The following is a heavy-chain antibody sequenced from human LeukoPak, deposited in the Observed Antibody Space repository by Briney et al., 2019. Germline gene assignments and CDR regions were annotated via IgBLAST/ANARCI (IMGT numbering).Heavy chain of an antibody. D-gene: IGHD3-16*02. J-gene: IGHJ4*02. Sequence: SETLSLTCTVSGYSISSGYHWGWIRQPPGKGLEWIGEINHSGSTNYNPSLKSRVTISVDTSKNQFSLKLSSVTAADTAVYYCARRRAYTFGGVIVTFDYWGQGTLVTVSS. V-gene: IGHV4-38-2*02. CDR2: INHSGST. CDR1: GYSISSGYH. CDR3: ARRRAYTFGGVIVTFDY.